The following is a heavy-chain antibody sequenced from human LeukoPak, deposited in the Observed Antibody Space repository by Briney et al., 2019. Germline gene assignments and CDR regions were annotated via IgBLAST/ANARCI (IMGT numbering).Heavy chain of an antibody. CDR1: GFTFSNNA. Sequence: PGGSLRLSCAASGFTFSNNAMHWVRQAPGKGLECVAVISNDGSDKYYADSVKGRLIISRDNSENTLYLQMNSLRAEDTAVYYCARGTYYYDTSGYYSGGLGYWGQGTLVTVSS. CDR2: ISNDGSDK. D-gene: IGHD3-22*01. CDR3: ARGTYYYDTSGYYSGGLGY. J-gene: IGHJ4*02. V-gene: IGHV3-30*04.